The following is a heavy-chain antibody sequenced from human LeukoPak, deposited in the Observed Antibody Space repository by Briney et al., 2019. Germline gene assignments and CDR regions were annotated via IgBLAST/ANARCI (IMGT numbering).Heavy chain of an antibody. CDR3: ARDYYGSAAGLRFDP. V-gene: IGHV4-61*02. CDR2: IYTTGST. Sequence: PSQTLSLICTVSGGSISSGGFYWSWIRQPAGKGLEWIGRIYTTGSTNYNPSPKSRVTISVDTSKNQLSLNVSSVTAADTAVYYCARDYYGSAAGLRFDPWGQGTLVTVSS. D-gene: IGHD3-10*01. J-gene: IGHJ5*02. CDR1: GGSISSGGFY.